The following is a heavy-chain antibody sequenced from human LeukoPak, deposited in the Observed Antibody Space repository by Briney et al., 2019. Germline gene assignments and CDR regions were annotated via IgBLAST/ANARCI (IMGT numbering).Heavy chain of an antibody. CDR3: ARDFSGDSHYYYGMDV. Sequence: SETLSLTCAVYGGSFSGYYWSWIRQPPGKGLEWIGEINHSGSTNYNPSLKSRVTISVDTSKNQFSLKLSSVTAADTAVYYCARDFSGDSHYYYGMDVWGQGTTVTVSS. CDR1: GGSFSGYY. CDR2: INHSGST. V-gene: IGHV4-34*01. J-gene: IGHJ6*02. D-gene: IGHD4-17*01.